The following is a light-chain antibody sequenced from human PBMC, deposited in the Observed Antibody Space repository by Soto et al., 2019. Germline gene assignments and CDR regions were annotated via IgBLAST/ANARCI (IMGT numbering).Light chain of an antibody. CDR2: NNS. V-gene: IGLV1-44*01. Sequence: QSVLTQPPSASGTPGQMVTISCSGSSSNIGSNTVNWYQQLPGMAPKLLIYNNSHRPSGVPDRFSGSKSGTSASLAISGRQHEDDADYYCAAWDDSLRGLEFGGGTKLTVL. CDR1: SSNIGSNT. J-gene: IGLJ2*01. CDR3: AAWDDSLRGLE.